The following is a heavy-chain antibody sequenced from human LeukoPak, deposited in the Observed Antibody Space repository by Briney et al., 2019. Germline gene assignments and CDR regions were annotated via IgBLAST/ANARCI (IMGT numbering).Heavy chain of an antibody. CDR2: LNPNSGNA. Sequence: ASVKVSCKASGYIFTTYDIGWVRQATGQGLEWMGWLNPNSGNAGYAQKFQGRVTMTRNTSISTAYMELSSLRSEDTAVYYCARGGVDTDNYYYYYMDVWGKGTTVTVSS. J-gene: IGHJ6*03. D-gene: IGHD5-18*01. CDR1: GYIFTTYD. V-gene: IGHV1-8*02. CDR3: ARGGVDTDNYYYYYMDV.